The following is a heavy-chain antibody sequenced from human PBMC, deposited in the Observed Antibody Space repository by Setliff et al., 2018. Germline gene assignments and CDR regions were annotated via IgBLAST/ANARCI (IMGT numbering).Heavy chain of an antibody. V-gene: IGHV3-7*01. CDR1: GFTFSRYW. CDR3: ARDGGEY. J-gene: IGHJ4*02. D-gene: IGHD3-16*01. CDR2: IKQDGSEK. Sequence: GSLRLFCAASGFTFSRYWMSWVRQAPGKGLEWVANIKQDGSEKYYVDSVKGRFTISRDNAKNSLYLQMNSLRAEDTAVYYCARDGGEYWGQGTLVTVSS.